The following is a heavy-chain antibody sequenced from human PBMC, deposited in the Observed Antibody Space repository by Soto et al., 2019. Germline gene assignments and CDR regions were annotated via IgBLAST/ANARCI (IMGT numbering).Heavy chain of an antibody. V-gene: IGHV3-33*01. CDR1: GFTFSSYG. J-gene: IGHJ3*02. CDR2: IWYDGSNK. Sequence: QVQLVESGGGVVQPGRSLRLSCAASGFTFSSYGMHWGRQAPGKGLEWVAVIWYDGSNKYYADSVKGRFTISRDNSKNTLYLQMNSLRAEDTAVYYCARDPLYYYDSSGAFDIWGQGTMVTVSS. CDR3: ARDPLYYYDSSGAFDI. D-gene: IGHD3-22*01.